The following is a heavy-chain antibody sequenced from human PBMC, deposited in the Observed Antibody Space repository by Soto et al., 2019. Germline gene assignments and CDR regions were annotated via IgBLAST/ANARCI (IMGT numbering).Heavy chain of an antibody. CDR1: GFSLSTSDVG. Sequence: GSGPTLVNPTQTLTLTCTFSGFSLSTSDVGVGWIRQPPGKALEWLAIIYWDDDKRYSPSLKSRLTITKDTSKNQVVLTVTNMHPVDTATYDCAHSKYSRSSFDYWGQGTLVTVSS. CDR3: AHSKYSRSSFDY. CDR2: IYWDDDK. D-gene: IGHD6-6*01. V-gene: IGHV2-5*02. J-gene: IGHJ4*02.